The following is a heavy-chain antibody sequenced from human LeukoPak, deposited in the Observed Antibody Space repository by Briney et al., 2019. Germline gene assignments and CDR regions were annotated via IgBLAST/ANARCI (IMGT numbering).Heavy chain of an antibody. CDR3: ARSGLTTVPYLD. CDR2: INRSGTT. D-gene: IGHD4-11*01. CDR1: GGSFNAYY. Sequence: PSETLSLTCAVYGGSFNAYYWSWIRQPPGKGLEWIGEINRSGTTNYNPSLKSRVTISVDTSNNQFSLKLSSVTAADTAVYYCARSGLTTVPYLDWGQGTLVTVTS. V-gene: IGHV4-34*01. J-gene: IGHJ4*02.